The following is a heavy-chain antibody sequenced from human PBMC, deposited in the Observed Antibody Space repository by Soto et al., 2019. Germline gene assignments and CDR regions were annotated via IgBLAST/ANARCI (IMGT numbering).Heavy chain of an antibody. D-gene: IGHD1-26*01. CDR3: AKDGRGWVGYFQH. Sequence: QVQLVESGGGVVQPGRSLRLSCAASGFTFSSYGMHWVRQAPGKGLEWVAVISYDGSNKYYADSVKGRFTISRDNSKNTLYLQMNSLRAEDTAVYYCAKDGRGWVGYFQHWGQGTLVTVSS. CDR2: ISYDGSNK. CDR1: GFTFSSYG. J-gene: IGHJ1*01. V-gene: IGHV3-30*18.